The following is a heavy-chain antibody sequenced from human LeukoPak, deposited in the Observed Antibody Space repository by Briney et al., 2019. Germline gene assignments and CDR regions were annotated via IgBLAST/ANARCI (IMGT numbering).Heavy chain of an antibody. Sequence: GGSLSLSCATSGFSFSSYAMHWVRQAPGKGLEWVAFIRYDGSNTYDADSVRGRFTISRDNSKNTLYLHMNSLQVEDTAVYYCAKDDGAVRSRYLDYWGQGSLVTVSS. D-gene: IGHD4/OR15-4a*01. J-gene: IGHJ4*02. V-gene: IGHV3-30*02. CDR1: GFSFSSYA. CDR3: AKDDGAVRSRYLDY. CDR2: IRYDGSNT.